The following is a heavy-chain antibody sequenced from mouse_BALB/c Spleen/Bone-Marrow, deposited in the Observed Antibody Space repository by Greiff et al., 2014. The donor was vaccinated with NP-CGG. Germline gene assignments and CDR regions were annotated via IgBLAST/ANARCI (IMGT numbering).Heavy chain of an antibody. D-gene: IGHD1-2*01. J-gene: IGHJ2*01. CDR1: GYTFTSYW. CDR3: ARSPHYYDLDY. Sequence: QVQLQQSGAELAKPGASVKVSCKASGYTFTSYWMHWVKQRPGQGLEWIGYINPSTGYTEYNQKFKDKATLTADKSFSTAYMQLSSLTSEDSAVYYCARSPHYYDLDYWGQGTTLTVSS. CDR2: INPSTGYT. V-gene: IGHV1-7*01.